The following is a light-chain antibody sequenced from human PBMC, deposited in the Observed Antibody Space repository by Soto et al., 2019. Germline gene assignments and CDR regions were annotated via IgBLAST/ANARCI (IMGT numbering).Light chain of an antibody. V-gene: IGLV3-25*02. CDR3: QSADSSGTFV. CDR2: KGS. Sequence: SYELTQPPSVSVSPGQTARITCSGDALPKRYAYWYQQKPGQAPVLVIYKGSERPSGIPERFSGSSSGTTVTLTISAVQAEDEADYYCQSADSSGTFVFGDGTKVTVL. J-gene: IGLJ1*01. CDR1: ALPKRY.